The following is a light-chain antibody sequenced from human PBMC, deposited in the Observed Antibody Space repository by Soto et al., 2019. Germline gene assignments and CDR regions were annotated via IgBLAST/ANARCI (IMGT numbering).Light chain of an antibody. CDR1: GSDIGTYNR. V-gene: IGLV2-18*02. Sequence: QSVLTQPPSVSGSPGQSVAISCTGTGSDIGTYNRVSWYQQPPGTAPKLMIYDVSDRPSGVPDRFSGSKSGNTASLTISGLQAEDEADYYCSSYTSSSTYVFGTGTQLTV. CDR2: DVS. J-gene: IGLJ1*01. CDR3: SSYTSSSTYV.